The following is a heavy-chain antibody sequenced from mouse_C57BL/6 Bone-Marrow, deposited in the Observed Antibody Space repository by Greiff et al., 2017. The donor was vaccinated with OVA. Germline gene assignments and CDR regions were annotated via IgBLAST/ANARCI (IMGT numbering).Heavy chain of an antibody. CDR1: GFTFSSYT. D-gene: IGHD2-2*01. CDR3: ARRGLRRTGVAY. J-gene: IGHJ3*01. Sequence: EVMLVESGGGLVKPGGSLKLSCAASGFTFSSYTMSWVRQTPEKRLEWVATISGGRGNTYSPDSVKGRFTISRDNAKHTLYLQMSRLRSEDTALYYCARRGLRRTGVAYGGQGTLVTVSA. CDR2: ISGGRGNT. V-gene: IGHV5-9*01.